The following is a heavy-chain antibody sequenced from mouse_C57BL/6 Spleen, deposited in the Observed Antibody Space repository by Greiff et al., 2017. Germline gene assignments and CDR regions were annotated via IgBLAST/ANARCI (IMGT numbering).Heavy chain of an antibody. CDR2: ISSGGSYT. V-gene: IGHV5-6*01. CDR1: GFTFSSYG. CDR3: ASPSYYYAMDY. J-gene: IGHJ4*01. Sequence: EVQVVESGGDLVKPGGSLKLSCAASGFTFSSYGMSWVRQTPDKRLEWVATISSGGSYTYYPASVKGRFTITRDTDKNTRYLQMSSLKSEDTAMYYCASPSYYYAMDYWGQGTSVTVSS.